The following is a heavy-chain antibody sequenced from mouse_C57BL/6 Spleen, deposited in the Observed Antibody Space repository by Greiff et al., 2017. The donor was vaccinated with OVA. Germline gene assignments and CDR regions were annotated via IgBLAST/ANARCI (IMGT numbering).Heavy chain of an antibody. J-gene: IGHJ2*01. CDR3: ARGGYGSSYYFDY. CDR1: GYTFTSYW. D-gene: IGHD1-1*01. Sequence: QVQLQQPGAELVRPGSSVKLSCKASGYTFTSYWMHWVKQRPIQGLEWIGNIDPSDSETHYNQKFKDKATLTVDKSSSTAYMQLSSLTSEDSAVYYGARGGYGSSYYFDYWGQGTTLTVSS. V-gene: IGHV1-52*01. CDR2: IDPSDSET.